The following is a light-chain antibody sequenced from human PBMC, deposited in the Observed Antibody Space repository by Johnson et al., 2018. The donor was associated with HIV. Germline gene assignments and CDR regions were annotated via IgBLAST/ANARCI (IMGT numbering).Light chain of an antibody. CDR2: ESN. J-gene: IGLJ1*01. CDR3: GTWDSSVSAYV. V-gene: IGLV1-51*02. CDR1: SSNIGKNY. Sequence: QSVLTQPPSVSAALGQKVTVSCAGSSSNIGKNYVSWYQQLPGTAPKVLIYESNKRPSGIPDRFSGSKSDTSATLAITGLQTGDEADYYCGTWDSSVSAYVFGTGTKVTV.